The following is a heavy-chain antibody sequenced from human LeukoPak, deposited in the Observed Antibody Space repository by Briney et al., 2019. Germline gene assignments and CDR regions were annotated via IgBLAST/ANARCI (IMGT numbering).Heavy chain of an antibody. V-gene: IGHV3-30*02. J-gene: IGHJ4*02. CDR2: IRYDGRNK. CDR1: GFTFSSSG. Sequence: GGSLRLSCAASGFTFSSSGMHWVRKAPGKGLEWVAFIRYDGRNKFYADSVKGRFTISRDNSKNTLYLQMNSLRVEDTAVYYCAKDLYGSGSYQIRLFDYWGQGTPVTVSS. D-gene: IGHD3-10*01. CDR3: AKDLYGSGSYQIRLFDY.